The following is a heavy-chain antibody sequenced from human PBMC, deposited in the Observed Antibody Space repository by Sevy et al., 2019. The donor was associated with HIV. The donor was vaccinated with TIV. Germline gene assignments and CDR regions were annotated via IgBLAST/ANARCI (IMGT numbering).Heavy chain of an antibody. Sequence: WETLSLTCTVSGGSITSLYWNWIQQPPGKGLEWIANIYYNGHINYNPSLKSRVTLSLDTSKNQFSLRLSSVTAADTAMYYCADENAWGRGYSWGQGTLVTVSS. CDR1: GGSITSLY. CDR2: IYYNGHI. CDR3: ADENAWGRGYS. J-gene: IGHJ4*02. D-gene: IGHD1-26*01. V-gene: IGHV4-59*08.